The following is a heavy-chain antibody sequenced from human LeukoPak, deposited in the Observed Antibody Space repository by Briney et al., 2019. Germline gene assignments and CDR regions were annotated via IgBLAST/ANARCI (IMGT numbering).Heavy chain of an antibody. CDR3: ARGAGYCSSTSCGAFDI. V-gene: IGHV3-48*03. J-gene: IGHJ3*02. CDR1: GFTFSSYE. Sequence: GGSLRLSCAASGFTFSSYEMNWVRQAPGKGLEWVSYISSSGSTIYYADSVKGRFTISRDNAKNSLYLQMNSLRAEDTAVYYCARGAGYCSSTSCGAFDIWGQGTMVTVSS. D-gene: IGHD2-2*01. CDR2: ISSSGSTI.